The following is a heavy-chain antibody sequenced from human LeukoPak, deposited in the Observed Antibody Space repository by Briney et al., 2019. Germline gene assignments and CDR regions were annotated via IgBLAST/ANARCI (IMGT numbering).Heavy chain of an antibody. CDR1: GGSFSNYY. D-gene: IGHD3-3*01. Sequence: SETLSLTCAVYGGSFSNYYWSWIRQPPGKGLEWIGRIYTSGSTNYNPSLKSRVTMSVDTSKNQFSLKLSSVTAADTAVYYCARSRTNFDYWGQGTLVTVSS. CDR3: ARSRTNFDY. V-gene: IGHV4-59*10. J-gene: IGHJ4*02. CDR2: IYTSGST.